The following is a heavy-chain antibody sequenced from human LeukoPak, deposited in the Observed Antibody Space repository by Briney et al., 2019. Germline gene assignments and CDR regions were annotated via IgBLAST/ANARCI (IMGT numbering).Heavy chain of an antibody. CDR1: GGTFSSYA. CDR2: IIPILGIA. V-gene: IGHV1-69*04. CDR3: AREGYYASSGTFDY. Sequence: GSSVKVSCKASGGTFSSYAISWVRQAPGQGVEWMGRIIPILGIANYAQKFQGRVTITADKSTSTAYMELSSLRSEDTAVYYCAREGYYASSGTFDYWGQGTLVTVSS. D-gene: IGHD3-22*01. J-gene: IGHJ4*02.